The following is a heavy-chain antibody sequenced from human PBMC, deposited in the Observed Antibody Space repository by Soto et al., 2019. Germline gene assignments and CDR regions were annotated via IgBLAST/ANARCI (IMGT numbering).Heavy chain of an antibody. V-gene: IGHV1-3*01. D-gene: IGHD2-2*01. J-gene: IGHJ5*02. CDR3: ARDYCSSTSCYVSWFDP. Sequence: ASVKVSCKASGYTFTSYAMHWVRQAPGQRLEWMGWINAGNGNTKYSQKFQGRVTITRDTSASTAYMELSSLRSEDTAVCYCARDYCSSTSCYVSWFDPWGQGTLVTVSS. CDR1: GYTFTSYA. CDR2: INAGNGNT.